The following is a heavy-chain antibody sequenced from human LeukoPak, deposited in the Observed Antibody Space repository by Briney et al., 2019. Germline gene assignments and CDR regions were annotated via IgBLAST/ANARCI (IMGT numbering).Heavy chain of an antibody. J-gene: IGHJ5*02. Sequence: GGSLRLSCAASGFTFSSYAMSWVRQAPGKGLEWVSAISGSGGSTYYADSVKGRFTISRDNSKNTLYLQMNSLRAEDTAVYYCAKGIGQTYSSSWPFDPWGQGTLVTVSS. V-gene: IGHV3-23*01. D-gene: IGHD6-13*01. CDR2: ISGSGGST. CDR3: AKGIGQTYSSSWPFDP. CDR1: GFTFSSYA.